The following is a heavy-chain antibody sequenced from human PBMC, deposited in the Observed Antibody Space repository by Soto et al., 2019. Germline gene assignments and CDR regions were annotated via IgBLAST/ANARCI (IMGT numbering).Heavy chain of an antibody. CDR1: GGSINSDDYY. V-gene: IGHV4-30-4*01. Sequence: QVQLQQSGPGLVKPSQTLSLICTVSGGSINSDDYYWSWIRQPPGKGLEWIGYIYYSGSTYYNPSLRSRSTISLDTSKNQFSLILSSVTAADTAVYFSARGGRPMAAVTAGAFDVWGQGTTVTVSS. D-gene: IGHD2-21*02. CDR3: ARGGRPMAAVTAGAFDV. J-gene: IGHJ3*01. CDR2: IYYSGST.